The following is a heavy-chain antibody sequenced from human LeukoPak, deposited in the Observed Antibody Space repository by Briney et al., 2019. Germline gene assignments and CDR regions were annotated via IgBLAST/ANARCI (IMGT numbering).Heavy chain of an antibody. CDR3: AGTRVLTGYYSYYYYYMDV. V-gene: IGHV3-7*01. Sequence: PGGSLRLSCAASGFTFSSYWMSWVRQAPGKGLEWVANIKQDGSEKYYVDSVKGRFTISRDNAKNTLYLQMNSLRAEDTAVYYCAGTRVLTGYYSYYYYYMDVWGKGTTVTISS. CDR1: GFTFSSYW. CDR2: IKQDGSEK. J-gene: IGHJ6*03. D-gene: IGHD3-9*01.